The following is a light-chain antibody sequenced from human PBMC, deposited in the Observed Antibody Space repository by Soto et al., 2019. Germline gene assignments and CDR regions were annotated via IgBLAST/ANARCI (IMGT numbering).Light chain of an antibody. CDR2: DVD. Sequence: QSALTQPRSVSGSPGQSVTISCIGISSDVSDYKYVSWYQEFPGKAPKLIIYDVDKRPSGVPDRFSGSKSGNTASLTISGLQAEDEADYFCCSYTGTYTVVFGGGTQLTVL. CDR1: SSDVSDYKY. V-gene: IGLV2-11*01. J-gene: IGLJ3*02. CDR3: CSYTGTYTVV.